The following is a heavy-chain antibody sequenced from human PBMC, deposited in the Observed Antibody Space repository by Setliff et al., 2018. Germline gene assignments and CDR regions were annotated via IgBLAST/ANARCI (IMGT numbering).Heavy chain of an antibody. CDR1: GFTFSSYW. J-gene: IGHJ3*02. D-gene: IGHD3-10*01. CDR3: ARFVRGGKEAFDI. Sequence: PGGSLRLSCAASGFTFSSYWMSWVRQAPGKGLEWVANIKQDGSDKYYVDSVKGRFTISRDNAKNSLYLQMNNLRSDDTAVYYCARFVRGGKEAFDIWGQGTMVTVSS. CDR2: IKQDGSDK. V-gene: IGHV3-7*03.